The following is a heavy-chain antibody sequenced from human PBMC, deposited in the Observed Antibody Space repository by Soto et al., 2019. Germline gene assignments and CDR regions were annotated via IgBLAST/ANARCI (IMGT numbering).Heavy chain of an antibody. CDR3: AIDRDRVAAI. J-gene: IGHJ3*02. Sequence: QVHLVQSGPEVKKPGASVKVSCKASGYTFNTYGITWVRQAPGQGLEWMAWINAYNGNRIYAQNFQGRVNVTTDTATSAPYMELMSLTADDTPVYFCAIDRDRVAAIWGLGTMVTVSS. V-gene: IGHV1-18*01. CDR1: GYTFNTYG. D-gene: IGHD2-15*01. CDR2: INAYNGNR.